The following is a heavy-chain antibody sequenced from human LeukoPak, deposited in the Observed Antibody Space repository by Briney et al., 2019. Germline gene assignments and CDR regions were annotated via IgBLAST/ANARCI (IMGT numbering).Heavy chain of an antibody. CDR2: INHSGST. V-gene: IGHV4-34*01. D-gene: IGHD4-17*01. Sequence: SETLSLTCAVYGGSFSGYYWSWIRQPPGKGLEWIGEINHSGSTNYNPSLKSRVTVSMDTFKNQFSLNLKSVTAADTAIYYCARGRSYEYGDYDCWGQGTLVTVSS. CDR3: ARGRSYEYGDYDC. J-gene: IGHJ4*02. CDR1: GGSFSGYY.